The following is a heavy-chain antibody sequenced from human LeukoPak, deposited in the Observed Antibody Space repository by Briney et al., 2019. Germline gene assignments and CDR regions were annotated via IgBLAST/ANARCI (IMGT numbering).Heavy chain of an antibody. V-gene: IGHV4-59*08. D-gene: IGHD6-19*01. Sequence: PSETLSLTRTVSGGSISSYYWSWIRQPPGKGLEWIGYIYYSGSTNYNPSLKSRVTISVDTSKNQFSLKLSSVTAADTAVYYCARHSSGWYFDYWGQGTLVTVSS. CDR2: IYYSGST. CDR1: GGSISSYY. J-gene: IGHJ4*02. CDR3: ARHSSGWYFDY.